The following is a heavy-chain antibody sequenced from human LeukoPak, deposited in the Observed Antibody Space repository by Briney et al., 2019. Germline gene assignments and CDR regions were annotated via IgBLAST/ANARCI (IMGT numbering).Heavy chain of an antibody. CDR3: AGHTTIYGDYVY. J-gene: IGHJ4*02. CDR2: IYYSGST. V-gene: IGHV4-39*01. D-gene: IGHD4-17*01. Sequence: SETLSLTCTVSGGSISSSSYYWGWIRQPPGKGLEWIGSIYYSGSTYYNPSLKSRVTISADTSKNQFSLKLRSVTPPDTAVYYCAGHTTIYGDYVYWGQGTLVTVSS. CDR1: GGSISSSSYY.